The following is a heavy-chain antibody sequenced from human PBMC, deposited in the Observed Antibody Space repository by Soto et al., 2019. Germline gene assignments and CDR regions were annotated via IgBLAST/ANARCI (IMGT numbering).Heavy chain of an antibody. J-gene: IGHJ4*02. Sequence: ESGGGVVQPGRSLRLSCAASGFTFSSYGMHWVRQAPGKGLEWVAVISYDGSNKYYADSVKGRFTISRDNSKNTLYLQMNSLRAEDTAVYYCARDSSGWYGFFDYWGQGTLVTVSP. V-gene: IGHV3-30*03. D-gene: IGHD6-19*01. CDR3: ARDSSGWYGFFDY. CDR1: GFTFSSYG. CDR2: ISYDGSNK.